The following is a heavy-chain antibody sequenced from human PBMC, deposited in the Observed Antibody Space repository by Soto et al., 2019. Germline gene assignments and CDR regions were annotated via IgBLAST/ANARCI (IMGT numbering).Heavy chain of an antibody. CDR1: GGAINSGGYY. Sequence: QVQLQESGPVLVKPSQTLSLTCTVSGGAINSGGYYWSWIRQHPGRGLEWIGCIHYSGSTSYNPSLKSRVTISVDTSNNQFSLKLSSVTAADTAVYYCASDRYFDLWGRGTLVTVSS. V-gene: IGHV4-31*03. J-gene: IGHJ2*01. CDR2: IHYSGST. CDR3: ASDRYFDL.